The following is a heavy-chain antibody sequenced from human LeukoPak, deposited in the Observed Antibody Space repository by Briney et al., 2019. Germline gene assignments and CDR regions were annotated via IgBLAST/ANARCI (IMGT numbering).Heavy chain of an antibody. CDR1: GGSISSFY. D-gene: IGHD3-9*01. V-gene: IGHV4-59*01. CDR3: ARDWGYYDILTGYYTDGMDV. CDR2: IYYSGST. J-gene: IGHJ6*02. Sequence: SETLSLTCTVSGGSISSFYWSWIRHPPGKGLMGMGYIYYSGSTNYNPSLKSRVTISVDTSKNQFSLKLSSVTAADTAVYYCARDWGYYDILTGYYTDGMDVWGQGTTVTVSS.